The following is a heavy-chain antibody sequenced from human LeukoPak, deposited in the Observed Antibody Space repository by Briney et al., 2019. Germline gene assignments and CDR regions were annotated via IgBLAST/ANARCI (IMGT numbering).Heavy chain of an antibody. CDR2: LNPSGGST. CDR3: ARGPSGTRYYYYYYMDV. CDR1: GYTFTGYY. V-gene: IGHV1-46*01. Sequence: ASVKVSCKASGYTFTGYYMHWVRQAPGQGLEWMGILNPSGGSTSYAQKFQGRVTMTRDMSTSTVYMELSSLRSEDTAVYYCARGPSGTRYYYYYYMDVWGKGTTVTVSS. J-gene: IGHJ6*03. D-gene: IGHD6-13*01.